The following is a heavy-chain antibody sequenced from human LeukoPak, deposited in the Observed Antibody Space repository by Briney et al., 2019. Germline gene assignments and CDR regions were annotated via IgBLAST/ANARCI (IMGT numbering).Heavy chain of an antibody. J-gene: IGHJ6*02. Sequence: GGSLRLSCAASGFTFSSYGMHWVRQAPGKGLEWVAVIWYDGSNKYYADSVKGRFTISRDNSKNTLYLQMNSLRAEDTAVYYCARDSTTPPTGMDVWGQGTTVTVSS. V-gene: IGHV3-33*01. CDR1: GFTFSSYG. CDR3: ARDSTTPPTGMDV. CDR2: IWYDGSNK. D-gene: IGHD1-7*01.